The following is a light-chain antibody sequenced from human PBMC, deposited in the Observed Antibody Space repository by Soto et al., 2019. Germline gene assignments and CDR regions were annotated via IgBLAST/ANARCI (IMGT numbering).Light chain of an antibody. CDR1: QSISIN. Sequence: EIVMTQSPATLSVSPGERATLSCRASQSISINLAWYQQKPGQAPRLLIYAASARATGIPARFSGSGSGTEFNLTISSLQSEDFAVYYCQQYDNWPRTFGQGTKVEIK. J-gene: IGKJ1*01. CDR2: AAS. CDR3: QQYDNWPRT. V-gene: IGKV3-15*01.